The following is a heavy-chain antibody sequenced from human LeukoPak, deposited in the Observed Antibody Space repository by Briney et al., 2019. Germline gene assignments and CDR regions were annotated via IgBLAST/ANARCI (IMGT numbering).Heavy chain of an antibody. D-gene: IGHD3-16*02. J-gene: IGHJ4*02. CDR3: ARTYDYVWGSYRSLSFDS. Sequence: GSLRLSCAASGFTFSNYGMRWVRQAPGKGLEWIGSLSHTGSTYYNRSLKSRVTISMDVSKNHFSLKLSSVTAADTAVYYCARTYDYVWGSYRSLSFDSWGQGTLVTVSS. V-gene: IGHV4-38-2*01. CDR1: GFTFSNYG. CDR2: LSHTGST.